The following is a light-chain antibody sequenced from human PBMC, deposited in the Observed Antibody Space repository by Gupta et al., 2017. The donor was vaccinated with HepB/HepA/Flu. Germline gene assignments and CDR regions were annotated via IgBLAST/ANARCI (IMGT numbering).Light chain of an antibody. CDR1: QSVSSSN. CDR3: QQYGSSPIT. V-gene: IGKV3-20*01. CDR2: GAS. Sequence: ELVFTQSPEILSLSPGERATLSCRASQSVSSSNLAWYQQKPGQAPRLLIYGASSRATGIPDRFSGSGSGTDFTLTISSLEPEDFAVYYCQQYGSSPITFGRGTRLEIK. J-gene: IGKJ5*01.